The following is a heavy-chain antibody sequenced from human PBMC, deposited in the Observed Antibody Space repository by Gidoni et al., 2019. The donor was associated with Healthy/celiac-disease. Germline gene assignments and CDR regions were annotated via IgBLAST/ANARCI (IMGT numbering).Heavy chain of an antibody. CDR1: GYTFTSYA. CDR3: VGEAAAGEYYYYGMDV. CDR2: INAGNGNT. J-gene: IGHJ6*02. D-gene: IGHD6-13*01. Sequence: QVQLVQSGAEVKKPGASVKVSYKASGYTFTSYAMHWVRQAPGQRLEWMGWINAGNGNTKYSQKFQGRVTITRDTSASTAYMELSSLRSEDTAVYYCVGEAAAGEYYYYGMDVWGQGTTVTVSS. V-gene: IGHV1-3*01.